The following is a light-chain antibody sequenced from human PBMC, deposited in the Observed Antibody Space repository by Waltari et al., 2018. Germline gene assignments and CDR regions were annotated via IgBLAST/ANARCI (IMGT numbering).Light chain of an antibody. J-gene: IGKJ3*01. V-gene: IGKV1-39*01. CDR3: QQSYSTQSIT. CDR2: AAS. Sequence: DIQMTQSPSSLSASVGDRVTITCRASQSISSYLNGYQQKPGKAPKLLIYAASSLQSGVPSRFSGSGSGTYFTLTISSLQPEDFATYYCQQSYSTQSITFGPGTKVDIK. CDR1: QSISSY.